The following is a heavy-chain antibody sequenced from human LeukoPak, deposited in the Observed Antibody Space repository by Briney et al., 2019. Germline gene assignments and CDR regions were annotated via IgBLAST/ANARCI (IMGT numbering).Heavy chain of an antibody. CDR3: AREPGCTSTNCRLDDAFDI. V-gene: IGHV3-48*04. D-gene: IGHD2-2*01. J-gene: IGHJ3*02. CDR2: ISSGGSTI. CDR1: GFTFSSYW. Sequence: GGSLRLSCAASGFTFSSYWMHWVRQAPGKGLQWISYISSGGSTIYYADSVKGRFTISRDNAKNSLYLQMNSLRAEDTAVYFCAREPGCTSTNCRLDDAFDIWGQGTMVTVSS.